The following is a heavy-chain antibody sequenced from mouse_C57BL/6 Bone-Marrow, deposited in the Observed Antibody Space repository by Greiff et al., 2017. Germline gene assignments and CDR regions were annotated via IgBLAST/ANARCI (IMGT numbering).Heavy chain of an antibody. CDR1: GYTFTDYN. D-gene: IGHD2-4*01. CDR2: IHPNNGGT. CDR3: ASAGRLRREFAY. Sequence: EVQLQQSGPELVKPGASVKIPCKASGYTFTDYNMDWVKQSHGKSLEWIGDIHPNNGGTIYNQKFKGKATLTVDKSSSTAYMELRSLTSEDTAVYYCASAGRLRREFAYWGQGTLVTVSA. V-gene: IGHV1-18*01. J-gene: IGHJ3*01.